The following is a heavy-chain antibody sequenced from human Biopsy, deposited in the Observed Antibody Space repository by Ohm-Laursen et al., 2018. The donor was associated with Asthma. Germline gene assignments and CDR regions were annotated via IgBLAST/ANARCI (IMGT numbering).Heavy chain of an antibody. Sequence: SLRLSCAAPGFTFRSYAMHWVRQAPGKGLEWVAVGGGYYDGGLKYYADSVNGRFTVSRDDSKNTLYLQMNSLRPDDTAVYYCARDVMEWYLPAFDFWGQGTLVTVSS. CDR1: GFTFRSYA. CDR3: ARDVMEWYLPAFDF. V-gene: IGHV3-30-3*01. CDR2: GGGYYDGGLK. D-gene: IGHD3-3*01. J-gene: IGHJ4*02.